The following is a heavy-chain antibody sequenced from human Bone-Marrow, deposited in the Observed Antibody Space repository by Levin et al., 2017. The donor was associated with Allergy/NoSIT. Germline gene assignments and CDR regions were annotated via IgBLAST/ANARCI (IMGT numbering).Heavy chain of an antibody. V-gene: IGHV4-61*01. CDR3: ARDLDYYYYMDV. CDR2: IDYSGIT. J-gene: IGHJ6*03. CDR1: GASVNSGSNY. Sequence: SETLSLTCTVSGASVNSGSNYWSWIRQPPGKGLEWMGYIDYSGITTYNPSLKSRVTISSDTSKNQFLLRLTSVTTADTAVYFCARDLDYYYYMDVWGKGITVTVSS.